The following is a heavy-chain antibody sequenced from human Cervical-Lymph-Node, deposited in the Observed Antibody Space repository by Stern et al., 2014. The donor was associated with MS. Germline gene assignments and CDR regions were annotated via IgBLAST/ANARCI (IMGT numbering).Heavy chain of an antibody. D-gene: IGHD3-22*01. CDR2: ISYDGSNK. J-gene: IGHJ4*02. V-gene: IGHV3-30*03. Sequence: VQLVESGGGVVQPGRSLRLSCAASGFTFSSYGMHWVRQAPGKGLEWVAVISYDGSNKYYADSVKGRFTISRDNSKNTLYLQMNSLRAEDTAVYYCAGYYYDSSGYYPPFDYWGQGTLVTVSS. CDR1: GFTFSSYG. CDR3: AGYYYDSSGYYPPFDY.